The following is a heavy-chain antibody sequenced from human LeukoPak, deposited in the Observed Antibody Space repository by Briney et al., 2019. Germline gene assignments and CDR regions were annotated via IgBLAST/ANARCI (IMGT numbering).Heavy chain of an antibody. Sequence: SETLSLTCTVSGGSISSYYWSWIRQPPGEGLEWIGYIYYSGSTNYNPSLKSRVTISVDTSKNQFSLKLSSVTAADTAVYYCARRSSSGTQPGAFDIWAKGQWSPSLQ. D-gene: IGHD3-22*01. CDR3: ARRSSSGTQPGAFDI. CDR1: GGSISSYY. J-gene: IGHJ3*02. V-gene: IGHV4-59*08. CDR2: IYYSGST.